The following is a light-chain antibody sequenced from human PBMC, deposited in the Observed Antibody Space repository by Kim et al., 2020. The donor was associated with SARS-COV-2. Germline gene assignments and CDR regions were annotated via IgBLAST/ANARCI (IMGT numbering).Light chain of an antibody. CDR1: SSDVGNYNR. CDR2: EVS. J-gene: IGLJ2*01. Sequence: QSALTQPPSVSGSPGQSVTISCTGTSSDVGNYNRVSWYQQPPGTAPKLMIYEVSNRPSGVSDRFSGSKSGYTASLTISGLQAEDEADYYCSSYTSRSTLVFGGGTQVTVL. V-gene: IGLV2-18*02. CDR3: SSYTSRSTLV.